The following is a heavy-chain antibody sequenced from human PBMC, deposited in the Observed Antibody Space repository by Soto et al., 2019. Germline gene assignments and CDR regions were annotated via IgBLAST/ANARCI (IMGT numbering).Heavy chain of an antibody. Sequence: QVQLVQSGAEVKKPGAAVKVSCKASGYTFTGYYLHWVRQAPGQGLAWMGWINPNSGGTNYEQKFQGRVTITRDTSISTAYMQLSRLRSDDTAVYYCARGGTGTASYFDYWGQGNLVTVSS. D-gene: IGHD1-1*01. CDR1: GYTFTGYY. CDR3: ARGGTGTASYFDY. J-gene: IGHJ4*02. V-gene: IGHV1-2*02. CDR2: INPNSGGT.